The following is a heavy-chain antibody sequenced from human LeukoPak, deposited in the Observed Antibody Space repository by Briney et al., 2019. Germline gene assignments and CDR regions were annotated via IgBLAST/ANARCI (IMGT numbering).Heavy chain of an antibody. J-gene: IGHJ4*02. CDR2: INPNSGGT. V-gene: IGHV1-2*04. D-gene: IGHD3-10*01. Sequence: GASVKVSCKASGYTFTGYYMHWVRQAPGQGLEWMGWINPNSGGTNYAQKFQGWVTMTRDTSISTAYMELSRLRSDDTAVYYCARGAYGSGIIYFDYWGQGTLVTVSS. CDR3: ARGAYGSGIIYFDY. CDR1: GYTFTGYY.